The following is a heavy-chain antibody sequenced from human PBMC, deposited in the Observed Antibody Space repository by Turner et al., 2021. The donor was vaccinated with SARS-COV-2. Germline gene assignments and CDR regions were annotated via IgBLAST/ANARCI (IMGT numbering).Heavy chain of an antibody. CDR2: IYYSGST. CDR3: GVLSSPVAGIDY. Sequence: QVQLPESGPGLVKPSETLSLTCTVSGGSISSYYWSWIRQPPGEGLEWLGYIYYSGSTKYNPTIKSRVTISVDTSKNKFPLKLSSVTAADTTAYYCGVLSSPVAGIDYWGQGTLVTVSS. V-gene: IGHV4-59*01. D-gene: IGHD6-19*01. J-gene: IGHJ4*02. CDR1: GGSISSYY.